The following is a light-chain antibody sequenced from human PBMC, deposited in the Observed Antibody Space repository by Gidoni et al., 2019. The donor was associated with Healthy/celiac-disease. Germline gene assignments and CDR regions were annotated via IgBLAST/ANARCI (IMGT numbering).Light chain of an antibody. J-gene: IGLJ2*01. V-gene: IGLV6-57*03. CDR2: EDN. Sequence: GKTVTISCTRSSGSIASNYVQWYQQRPGSAPTTVIYEDNQRPSGVPDRFSGSIDSSSNSASLTISGLKTEDEADYYCQSYDSSNVVFGGGTKLTV. CDR1: SGSIASNY. CDR3: QSYDSSNVV.